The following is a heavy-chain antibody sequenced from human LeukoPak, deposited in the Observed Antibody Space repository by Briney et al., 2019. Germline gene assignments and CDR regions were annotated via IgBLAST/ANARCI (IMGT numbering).Heavy chain of an antibody. CDR1: GGSISSYY. CDR3: ARRGVFLTGYYNWFDP. Sequence: SETLSLTCTVSGGSISSYYWSWIRQPPGKGLEWIGYIYYSGSTNYNPSLKSRVTISVDTSKNQFSLKLSSVTAADTAVYYCARRGVFLTGYYNWFDPWGQGTLVTVSS. CDR2: IYYSGST. J-gene: IGHJ5*02. D-gene: IGHD3-9*01. V-gene: IGHV4-59*08.